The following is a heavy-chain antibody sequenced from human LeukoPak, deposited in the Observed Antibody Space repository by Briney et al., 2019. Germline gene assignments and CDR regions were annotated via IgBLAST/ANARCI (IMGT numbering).Heavy chain of an antibody. D-gene: IGHD1-1*01. CDR3: TRTRCATGTISDY. Sequence: PGRSLRLSCTASGFTFGDYAVSWFRQAPGNGLEWVGFITNKAFGGTTKYAASVIDRFTISRDDSNSIAYLQMNSLKTEDTALYFCTRTRCATGTISDYWGQGTLVTVSS. J-gene: IGHJ4*02. V-gene: IGHV3-49*03. CDR1: GFTFGDYA. CDR2: ITNKAFGGTT.